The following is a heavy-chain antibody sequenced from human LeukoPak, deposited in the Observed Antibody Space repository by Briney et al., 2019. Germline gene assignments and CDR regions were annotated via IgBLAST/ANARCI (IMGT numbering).Heavy chain of an antibody. J-gene: IGHJ3*02. CDR2: IIPIFGTA. V-gene: IGHV1-69*13. D-gene: IGHD6-13*01. Sequence: SVKVSCKASGGTFSSYAISWVRQAPGQGLEWMGGIIPIFGTANYAQKFQGRVTITADESTSTAYMELSSLRSEDTAVYYCARVGSIAAAGTGTDAFDIWGQGTMVTVSS. CDR1: GGTFSSYA. CDR3: ARVGSIAAAGTGTDAFDI.